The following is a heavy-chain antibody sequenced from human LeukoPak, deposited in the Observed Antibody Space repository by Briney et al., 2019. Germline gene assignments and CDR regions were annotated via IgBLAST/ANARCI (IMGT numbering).Heavy chain of an antibody. V-gene: IGHV1-2*02. J-gene: IGHJ4*02. CDR2: INPNSGGT. CDR3: AGGRVYSSSWYPFDY. D-gene: IGHD6-13*01. CDR1: GYTFTGYY. Sequence: GASVKVSCKASGYTFTGYYMHWVRQAPGQGLEWMGWINPNSGGTNYAQKFQGRVTMTRDTSISTAYMELSRLRSDDTAVYYCAGGRVYSSSWYPFDYWGKGTLVTVAS.